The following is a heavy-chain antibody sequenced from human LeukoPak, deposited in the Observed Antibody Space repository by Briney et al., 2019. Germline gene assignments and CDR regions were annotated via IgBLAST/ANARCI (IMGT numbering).Heavy chain of an antibody. CDR3: ARLMTTVTTLVVGLDY. V-gene: IGHV4-39*01. CDR1: GGSISSSSYY. D-gene: IGHD4-17*01. J-gene: IGHJ4*02. Sequence: SETLSLTCTVSGGSISSSSYYWRWIRQPPGKGLECIGIIYYSGSTYYNPSLKSRVTISVDTSKNQFSLKLSSVTAADTAVYYCARLMTTVTTLVVGLDYWGQGTLVTVSS. CDR2: IYYSGST.